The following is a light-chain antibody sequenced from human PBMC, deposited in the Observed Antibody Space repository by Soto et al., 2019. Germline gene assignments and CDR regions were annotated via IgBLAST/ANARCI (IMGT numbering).Light chain of an antibody. V-gene: IGLV1-44*01. Sequence: QSVLTQPPSASGTPGQRVTISCSGSSSNIGSNTVNWYQQLPGTAPKLLIYSNNQRPSGVPDRFSGSKSGTSASLAISGLQSEDEADYYGAAWDDSLNGYGFGTGTKVTGL. CDR2: SNN. J-gene: IGLJ1*01. CDR3: AAWDDSLNGYG. CDR1: SSNIGSNT.